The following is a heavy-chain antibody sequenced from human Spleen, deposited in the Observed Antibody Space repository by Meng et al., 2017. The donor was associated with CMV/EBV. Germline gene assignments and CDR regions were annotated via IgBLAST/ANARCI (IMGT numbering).Heavy chain of an antibody. D-gene: IGHD2-2*01. V-gene: IGHV4-34*01. CDR2: INHSGST. Sequence: GYYWSWIRQPPGKGLEWIGGINHSGSTNYNPSLKSRVTISVDTSKNQFSLKLSSVTAADTAVYYCARWKLRGYCSSTSCYGSWFDPWGQGTLVTVSS. CDR1: GYY. CDR3: ARWKLRGYCSSTSCYGSWFDP. J-gene: IGHJ5*02.